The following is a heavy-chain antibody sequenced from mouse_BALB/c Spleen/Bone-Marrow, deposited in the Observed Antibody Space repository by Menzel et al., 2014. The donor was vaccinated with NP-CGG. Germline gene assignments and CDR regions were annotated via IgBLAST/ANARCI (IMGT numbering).Heavy chain of an antibody. V-gene: IGHV2-6-7*01. CDR2: IWGDGST. CDR1: GFSLTGYG. D-gene: IGHD2-10*02. J-gene: IGHJ4*01. Sequence: VKLVESGPGLVAPSQILSITCTVSGFSLTGYGVNWVRQPPGKGLEWLGMIWGDGSTDYSSALKSRLSISKDNSKSQVFLKMNSLQTDDTTRYYCAREGPYGNYAMDYWGQGTSGTVSS. CDR3: AREGPYGNYAMDY.